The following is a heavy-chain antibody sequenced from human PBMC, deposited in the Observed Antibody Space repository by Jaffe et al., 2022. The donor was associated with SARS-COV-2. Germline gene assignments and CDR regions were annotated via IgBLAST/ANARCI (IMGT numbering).Heavy chain of an antibody. Sequence: QLQLQESGPGLVKPSETLSLTCTVSGGSTSSSSYYWGWIRQPPGKGLEWIGSLYYTGSTYYNSSLKSRVTISIDTSKNQFSLKLSSVTAADTAVYYCARLTYTWGGLDFWGQGTLVTVSS. CDR2: LYYTGST. CDR1: GGSTSSSSYY. CDR3: ARLTYTWGGLDF. D-gene: IGHD3-9*01. V-gene: IGHV4-39*01. J-gene: IGHJ4*02.